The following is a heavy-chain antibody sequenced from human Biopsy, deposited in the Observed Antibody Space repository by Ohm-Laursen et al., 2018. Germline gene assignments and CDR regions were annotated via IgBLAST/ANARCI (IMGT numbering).Heavy chain of an antibody. CDR1: GYSFTNHD. CDR3: ARGEGSSWFDP. CDR2: NIPILGTG. D-gene: IGHD1-26*01. V-gene: IGHV1-69*13. J-gene: IGHJ5*02. Sequence: VKISCNASGYSFTNHDINWVRQATGQGLEWLGGNIPILGTGNYAQKFQGRVTVAADTSTSTATMELRSLTSDDTAVYFCARGEGSSWFDPWGHGTLVTVSS.